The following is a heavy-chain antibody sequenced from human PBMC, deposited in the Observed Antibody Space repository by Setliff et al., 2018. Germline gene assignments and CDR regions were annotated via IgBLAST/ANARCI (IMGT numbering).Heavy chain of an antibody. CDR2: TIPIFGST. V-gene: IGHV1-69*05. D-gene: IGHD3-22*01. CDR3: AREKFYYDGSGYYFDY. CDR1: GGTFSSYG. Sequence: AASVKVSCKASGGTFSSYGISWVRQAPGQGLEWMGGTIPIFGSTNYAQKFQDRVTIITDESTSTAYMELSSLRSDDTAVYYCAREKFYYDGSGYYFDYWGQGTLVTVSS. J-gene: IGHJ4*02.